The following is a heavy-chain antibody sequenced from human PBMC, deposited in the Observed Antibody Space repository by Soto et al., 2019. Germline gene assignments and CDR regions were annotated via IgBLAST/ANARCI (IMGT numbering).Heavy chain of an antibody. D-gene: IGHD3-9*01. J-gene: IGHJ4*02. CDR2: IIPIFGTA. V-gene: IGHV1-69*13. CDR3: ATTSSITARKRYFDWPPPDY. Sequence: ASVKVSCKASGGTFSSYAISWVRQAPGQGLEWMGGIIPIFGTANYAQKFQGRVTITADESTSTAYMELSSLRSEDTAVYYCATTSSITARKRYFDWPPPDYWGQGTLVTVSS. CDR1: GGTFSSYA.